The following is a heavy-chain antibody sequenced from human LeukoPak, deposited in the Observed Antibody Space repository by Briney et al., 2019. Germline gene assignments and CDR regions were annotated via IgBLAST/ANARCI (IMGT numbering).Heavy chain of an antibody. CDR2: INHSGST. V-gene: IGHV4-34*01. J-gene: IGHJ4*02. Sequence: PSETLSLTCAVYGGSFSGYYWSWIRQPPGKGLEWIGEINHSGSTNYNPSLKSRVTISVDTSKNQFSLKLSSVTAADTAVYYCARDQLPYDYWGQGTLVTVSS. D-gene: IGHD2-2*01. CDR1: GGSFSGYY. CDR3: ARDQLPYDY.